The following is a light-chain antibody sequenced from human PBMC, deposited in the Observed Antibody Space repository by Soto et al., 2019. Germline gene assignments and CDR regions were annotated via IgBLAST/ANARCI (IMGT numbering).Light chain of an antibody. J-gene: IGKJ2*01. Sequence: DIQMTQSPSSLSASVGDRVTITSRASESISDYLSWYQQKPGKAPNLLIYAASNLQGGVPSRFRGSGSGTDFTLTISSLQPEDSATYYCHQSFTTPHTFGQGTKLEI. CDR2: AAS. V-gene: IGKV1-39*01. CDR3: HQSFTTPHT. CDR1: ESISDY.